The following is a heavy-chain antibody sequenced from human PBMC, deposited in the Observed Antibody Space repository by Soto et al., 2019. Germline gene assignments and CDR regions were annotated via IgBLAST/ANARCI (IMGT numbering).Heavy chain of an antibody. CDR3: ARDRSRVNYGMDV. CDR2: IDYRGTT. J-gene: IGHJ6*02. Sequence: SETLSLTCTFSVFSIGSYYWSCVRRPPGKGLEWIGYIDYRGTTKYNPSLRSRVTMSVDTSKSRFSLRLTSVSAADTAVCYCARDRSRVNYGMDVWGLGTTVTVSS. CDR1: VFSIGSYY. D-gene: IGHD3-16*02. V-gene: IGHV4-59*01.